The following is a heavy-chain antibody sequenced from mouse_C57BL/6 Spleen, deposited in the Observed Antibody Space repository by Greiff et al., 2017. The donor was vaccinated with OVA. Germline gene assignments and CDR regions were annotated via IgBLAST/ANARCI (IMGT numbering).Heavy chain of an antibody. CDR3: ARGGVYDYDESSFAY. J-gene: IGHJ3*01. CDR1: GYTFTSYW. CDR2: IDPHSGGT. V-gene: IGHV1-72*01. D-gene: IGHD2-4*01. Sequence: VQLQQPGAELVKPGASVKLSCKASGYTFTSYWMHWVKQRPGRGLEWIGRIDPHSGGTKYNEKFKSKATLTVDKPSSTAYLQLSSLTSEDSAVYYGARGGVYDYDESSFAYWGQGTLVTVSA.